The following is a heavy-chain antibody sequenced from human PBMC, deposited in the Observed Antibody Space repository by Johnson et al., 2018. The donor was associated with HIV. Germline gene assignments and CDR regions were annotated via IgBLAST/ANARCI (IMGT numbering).Heavy chain of an antibody. CDR2: ISYDGSNK. CDR1: VFTFSSYG. Sequence: QVQLVESGGGVVQPGGSLRLSCAASVFTFSSYGMHWVRQAPGKGLEWVAVISYDGSNKYYADSVKGRFTISRDNSKNTLSLQMNSLRAEDTAVYYCARDGESQQLPLGDAFDVWGQGTMVTVSS. D-gene: IGHD6-13*01. J-gene: IGHJ3*01. V-gene: IGHV3-30*19. CDR3: ARDGESQQLPLGDAFDV.